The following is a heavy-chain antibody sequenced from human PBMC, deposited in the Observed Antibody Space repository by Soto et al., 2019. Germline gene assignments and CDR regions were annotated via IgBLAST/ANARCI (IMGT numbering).Heavy chain of an antibody. CDR2: INPSGGST. D-gene: IGHD3-22*01. J-gene: IGHJ4*02. V-gene: IGHV1-46*01. CDR1: GYTFTSYY. Sequence: ASVKVSCKASGYTFTSYYVHWVRQAPGQGLEWMGIINPSGGSTRYAQKFQGRVTMTRDTSTSTVYMELSSLRSEDTAVYYCARGLIYDSSGYYFDYWGQGTLVTVSS. CDR3: ARGLIYDSSGYYFDY.